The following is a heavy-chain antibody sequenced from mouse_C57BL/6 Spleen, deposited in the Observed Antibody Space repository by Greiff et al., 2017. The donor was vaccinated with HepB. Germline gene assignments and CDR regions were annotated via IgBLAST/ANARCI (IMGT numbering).Heavy chain of an antibody. CDR1: GFTFSDYG. V-gene: IGHV5-17*01. D-gene: IGHD1-1*01. Sequence: EVKVVESGGGLVKPGGSLKLSCAASGFTFSDYGMHWVRQAPEKGLEWVAYISSGSSTIYYADTVKGRFTISRDNAKNTLFLQMTSLRSEDTAMYYCARGYYGSSYLYDYAMDYWGQGTSVTVSS. CDR3: ARGYYGSSYLYDYAMDY. CDR2: ISSGSSTI. J-gene: IGHJ4*01.